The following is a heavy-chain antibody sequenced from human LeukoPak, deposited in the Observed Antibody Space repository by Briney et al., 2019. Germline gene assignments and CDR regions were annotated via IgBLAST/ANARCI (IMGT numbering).Heavy chain of an antibody. J-gene: IGHJ3*02. CDR2: ISPTGAGT. V-gene: IGHV3-23*01. Sequence: QTGGSLRLSCAASGFTFNGYAMSWVRQAPGKGLEWVSAISPTGAGTYYADSVKGLFTISRDNSKNTLCLQMNSLRAEDTAVYYCAKYTERAFDIWGQGTMVTVSS. D-gene: IGHD2-2*02. CDR3: AKYTERAFDI. CDR1: GFTFNGYA.